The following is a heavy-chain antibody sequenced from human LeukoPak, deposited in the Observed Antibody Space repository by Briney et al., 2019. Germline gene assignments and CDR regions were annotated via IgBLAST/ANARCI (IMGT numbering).Heavy chain of an antibody. V-gene: IGHV4-34*01. D-gene: IGHD4-17*01. J-gene: IGHJ4*02. CDR3: ARVTLGDGIDY. CDR2: INHSGST. Sequence: NPGRSLRLSCAASGFTFSSYAMHWIRQPPGKGLEWIGEINHSGSTNYNPSLKSRVTISVDTSKNQFSLKLSSVTAADTAVYYCARVTLGDGIDYWGQGTLVTVSS. CDR1: GFTFSSYA.